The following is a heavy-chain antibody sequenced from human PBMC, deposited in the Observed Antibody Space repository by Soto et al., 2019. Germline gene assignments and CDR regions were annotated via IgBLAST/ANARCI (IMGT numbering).Heavy chain of an antibody. CDR2: ISSKPNTYAT. D-gene: IGHD5-18*01. J-gene: IGHJ4*02. CDR3: TRPGDVDTAMAYDY. V-gene: IGHV3-73*01. CDR1: GFTFSGSA. Sequence: GGSLRLSCAASGFTFSGSAMHWVRQASGKGLEWVGHISSKPNTYATAYAASIKGRFTISRDDSKNTAYLQMNSLKTEDTAVYYCTRPGDVDTAMAYDYWGQGTLVTVSS.